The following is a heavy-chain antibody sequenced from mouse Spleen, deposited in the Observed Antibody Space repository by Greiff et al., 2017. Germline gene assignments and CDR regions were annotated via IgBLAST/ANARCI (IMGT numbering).Heavy chain of an antibody. V-gene: IGHV1-81*01. D-gene: IGHD2-13*01. CDR2: IYPRSGNT. Sequence: VKLVESGAELARPGASVKLSCKASGYTFTSYGISWVKQRTGQGLEWIGEIYPRSGNTYYNEKFKGKATLTADKSSSTAYMELRSLTSEDSAVYFCARKEDVYYGDYDYAMDYWGQGTSVTVSS. CDR1: GYTFTSYG. J-gene: IGHJ4*01. CDR3: ARKEDVYYGDYDYAMDY.